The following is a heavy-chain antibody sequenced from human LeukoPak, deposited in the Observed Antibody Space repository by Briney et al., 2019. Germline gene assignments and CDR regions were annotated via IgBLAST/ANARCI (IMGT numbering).Heavy chain of an antibody. CDR3: ASLSSGAAFDV. CDR1: GDSISSHY. CDR2: ISYIGRS. V-gene: IGHV4-59*11. Sequence: PSETLSLTCAVSGDSISSHYWTWLRQSPGTGLEGIGYISYIGRSNYNPSLKSRVTISIDTSKNQFSLKLRSVTAADTAVYYCASLSSGAAFDVWGQGTVVTVSS. J-gene: IGHJ3*01. D-gene: IGHD3-22*01.